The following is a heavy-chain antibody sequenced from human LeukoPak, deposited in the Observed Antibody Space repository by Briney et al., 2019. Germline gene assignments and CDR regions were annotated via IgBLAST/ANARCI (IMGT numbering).Heavy chain of an antibody. D-gene: IGHD3-10*01. V-gene: IGHV3-48*03. CDR2: ISSSGSNT. J-gene: IGHJ4*02. CDR1: GFIFSSYE. Sequence: GGSLRLSCAASGFIFSSYEMNWVRQAPGKGLEWVSYISSSGSNTYYVDSVKGRFTISRDNAKNSLYLQLNSLRAEDTAVYYCARAEGSGSSFDYWGQGTLVTVSS. CDR3: ARAEGSGSSFDY.